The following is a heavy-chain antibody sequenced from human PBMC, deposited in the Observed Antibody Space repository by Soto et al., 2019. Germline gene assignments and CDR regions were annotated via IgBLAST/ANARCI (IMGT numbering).Heavy chain of an antibody. Sequence: EVRLVESGGGLVQPGGSLRLSCVASGFTFRLYWMYWVRQAPGKGPMLVSRINSDGSTTDYADSVKGRFTVSRDNAKNTLFLQMSSLRVEDSAVYYCARGNPKGLVPLDSWGQGTLVSVSS. D-gene: IGHD6-19*01. CDR1: GFTFRLYW. CDR3: ARGNPKGLVPLDS. CDR2: INSDGSTT. V-gene: IGHV3-74*01. J-gene: IGHJ4*02.